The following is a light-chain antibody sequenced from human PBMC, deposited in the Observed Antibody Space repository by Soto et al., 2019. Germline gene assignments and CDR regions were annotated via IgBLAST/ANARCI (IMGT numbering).Light chain of an antibody. CDR1: QSLGNW. Sequence: DIQMTQSPSTLSASVGDRVTITCRASQSLGNWLAWYQQKPGKAPELLIHDASSLENGVSSRFSGSGSGTEFTLTISSLQPEDFATYYCQQSFNTPVTFGQGTRLEI. CDR3: QQSFNTPVT. V-gene: IGKV1-5*01. J-gene: IGKJ5*01. CDR2: DAS.